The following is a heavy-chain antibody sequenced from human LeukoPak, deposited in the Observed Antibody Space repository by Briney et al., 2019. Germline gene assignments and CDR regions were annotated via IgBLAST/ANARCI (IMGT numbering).Heavy chain of an antibody. CDR3: ARDCSSTSCYAYYYYYYMDV. CDR2: IKQDGSEK. CDR1: GFTFSSYW. Sequence: PGGSLRLSCAASGFTFSSYWMSWVRQAPGKGLEWVANIKQDGSEKYYVDSVKGRFTISRDDAKNSLYLQMNSLRAEDTAVYYCARDCSSTSCYAYYYYYYMDVWGKGTTVTVSS. V-gene: IGHV3-7*01. D-gene: IGHD2-2*01. J-gene: IGHJ6*03.